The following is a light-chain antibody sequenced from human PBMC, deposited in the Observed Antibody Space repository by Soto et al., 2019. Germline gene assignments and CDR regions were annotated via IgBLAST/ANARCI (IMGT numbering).Light chain of an antibody. J-gene: IGKJ5*01. CDR3: QQYGSSPPSST. CDR1: QRVSSGY. CDR2: GAS. Sequence: ETVLTQSPGTLSLSPGERATLSCRASQRVSSGYLAWYQQKPGQAPRLLIYGASNRATDIPDRFSGRGSGTDFTLTISRLEPEDFAVYYCQQYGSSPPSSTFGQGTRLEI. V-gene: IGKV3-20*01.